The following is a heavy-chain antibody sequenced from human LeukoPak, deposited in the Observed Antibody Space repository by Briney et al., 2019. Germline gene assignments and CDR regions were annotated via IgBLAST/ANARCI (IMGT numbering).Heavy chain of an antibody. CDR1: GFTFSSYA. V-gene: IGHV3-23*01. CDR2: ISGSGGST. Sequence: GGSLRLSCAASGFTFSSYAMSWVRQAPGKGLEWVSAISGSGGSTYYADSVKGWFTISRDNSKNTLYLQMNSLRAEDTAVYYCAKDWVLYSSSSGYWGQGTLVTVSS. J-gene: IGHJ4*02. CDR3: AKDWVLYSSSSGY. D-gene: IGHD6-13*01.